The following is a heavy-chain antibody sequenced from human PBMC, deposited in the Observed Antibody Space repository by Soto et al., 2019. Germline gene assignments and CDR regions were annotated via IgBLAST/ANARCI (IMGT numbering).Heavy chain of an antibody. V-gene: IGHV1-69*01. Sequence: QVHLVQSGAEVKKSGSSVKVSCKASGGVFSTYAISWVRQAPGQGLEWMGVIIPIFGTSNYAQRFQGRVTITADESTRTAYMELSSLESEDTALYYCVTSIVATLGNFESWGQGTLVTVSS. CDR1: GGVFSTYA. J-gene: IGHJ4*02. CDR3: VTSIVATLGNFES. CDR2: IIPIFGTS. D-gene: IGHD5-12*01.